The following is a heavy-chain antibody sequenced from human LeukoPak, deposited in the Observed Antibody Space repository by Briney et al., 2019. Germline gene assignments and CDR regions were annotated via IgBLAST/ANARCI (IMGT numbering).Heavy chain of an antibody. D-gene: IGHD4-17*01. CDR3: ARDKSMTTVTT. CDR1: GGSISSGGYY. J-gene: IGHJ5*02. V-gene: IGHV4-31*03. Sequence: PSETLSLTCTVSGGSISSGGYYWSWIRQHPGKGLEWIGYIYYSGSTYYNPSLKSRVTISVDTSKNQFSLKLSSVTAADTAVYYCARDKSMTTVTTWGQGTLVTVSS. CDR2: IYYSGST.